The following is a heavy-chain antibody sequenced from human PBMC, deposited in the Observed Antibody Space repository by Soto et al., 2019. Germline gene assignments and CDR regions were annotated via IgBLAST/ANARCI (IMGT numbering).Heavy chain of an antibody. CDR3: ARDYYYDSSGYYSHYYYYGMDV. CDR2: ISAYNGNT. D-gene: IGHD3-22*01. CDR1: GYTFTSYG. Sequence: ASVKVPCKASGYTFTSYGISWVRQAPGQGLEWMGWISAYNGNTNYAQKLQGRVTMTTDTSTSTAYMELRSLRSDDTAVYYCARDYYYDSSGYYSHYYYYGMDVWGQGTTVTVSS. V-gene: IGHV1-18*04. J-gene: IGHJ6*02.